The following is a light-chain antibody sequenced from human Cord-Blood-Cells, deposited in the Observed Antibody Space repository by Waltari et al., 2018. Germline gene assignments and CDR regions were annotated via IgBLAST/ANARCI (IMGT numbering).Light chain of an antibody. CDR1: SSAVGRYNL. Sequence: QSALPQPASVSGSPGQSITLSCTGTSSAVGRYNLVPWYQQHPGKAPKLMIYEGSKRPSGVSNRFSDSKSGNTASLTISGLQAEDEADYYCCSYAGSSTFYVFGTGTKVTVL. CDR2: EGS. V-gene: IGLV2-23*01. J-gene: IGLJ1*01. CDR3: CSYAGSSTFYV.